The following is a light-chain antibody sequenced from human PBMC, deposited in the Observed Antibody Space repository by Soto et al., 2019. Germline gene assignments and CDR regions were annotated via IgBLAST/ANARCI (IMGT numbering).Light chain of an antibody. V-gene: IGLV2-11*01. J-gene: IGLJ3*02. CDR2: DVT. CDR1: GSDVGGYNY. CDR3: WSYAGSSTLL. Sequence: QSALTQPRSVSGSPGQSVTISCTGTGSDVGGYNYVSWYQQHPGKAPKLMIYDVTKRPSGVPDRFSGSKSGYTPSLAISGLHAEDEADYYCWSYAGSSTLLFGEGTKVTVL.